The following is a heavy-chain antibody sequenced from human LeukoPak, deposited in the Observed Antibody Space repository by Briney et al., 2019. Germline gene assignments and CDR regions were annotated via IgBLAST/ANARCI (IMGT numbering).Heavy chain of an antibody. J-gene: IGHJ6*02. V-gene: IGHV3-9*01. D-gene: IGHD3-22*01. CDR1: GFTFDDYA. Sequence: GGSLRLSCAASGFTFDDYAMHWVRQAPGKGLEWVSGISWNSGSIGYADSVKGRFTISRDNAKNVLYLQMNSLGPEDTTLYYCAKDLSSAITSALVLDVWGQGTTVIVS. CDR3: AKDLSSAITSALVLDV. CDR2: ISWNSGSI.